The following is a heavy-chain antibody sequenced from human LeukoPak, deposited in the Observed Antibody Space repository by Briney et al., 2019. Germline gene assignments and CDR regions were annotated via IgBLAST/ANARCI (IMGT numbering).Heavy chain of an antibody. V-gene: IGHV3-30*02. CDR2: IWYDGSNK. CDR1: GFTFSSYG. J-gene: IGHJ2*01. D-gene: IGHD6-13*01. Sequence: GGSLRLSCAASGFTFSSYGMHWVRQAPGKGLEWVAVIWYDGSNKYYADSVKGRFTISRDNSKNTLYLQMNSLRAEDTAVYYCAKPVEYSSSLSWYFDLWGRGTLVTVSS. CDR3: AKPVEYSSSLSWYFDL.